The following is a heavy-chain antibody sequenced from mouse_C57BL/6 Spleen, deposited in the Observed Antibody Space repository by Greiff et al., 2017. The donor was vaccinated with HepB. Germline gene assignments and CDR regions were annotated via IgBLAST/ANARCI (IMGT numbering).Heavy chain of an antibody. CDR3: ARQSTTEVTPYAMDD. CDR1: GFSLTSYG. V-gene: IGHV2-6-1*01. J-gene: IGHJ4*01. Sequence: VNVVESGPGLVAPSQSLSITCTVSGFSLTSYGVHWVRQPLGKGLEWLVVIWSDGSTTYNSALKSRLSISKDNSKSQVFLKMNSLQTDDTAMYYCARQSTTEVTPYAMDDWGQGTSGTVS. D-gene: IGHD1-1*01. CDR2: IWSDGST.